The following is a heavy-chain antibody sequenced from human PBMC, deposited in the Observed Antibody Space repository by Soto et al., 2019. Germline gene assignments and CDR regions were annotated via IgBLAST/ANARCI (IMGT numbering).Heavy chain of an antibody. CDR3: ARSGHSFGGVV. CDR1: GASMSNYY. J-gene: IGHJ4*02. V-gene: IGHV4-59*01. CDR2: VYYTGNT. Sequence: TLSLTCTVSGASMSNYYGSWIRQPPGKGLEHIGYVYYTGNTNYNPSLKSRVTISVDTSNNQFSLKLTSVTTADTAIYYCARSGHSFGGVVWGRGVLVTVS. D-gene: IGHD3-16*01.